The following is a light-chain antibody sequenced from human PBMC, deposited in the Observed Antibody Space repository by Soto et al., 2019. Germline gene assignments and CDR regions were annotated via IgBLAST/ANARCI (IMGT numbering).Light chain of an antibody. CDR3: QVYGNSPMYT. CDR1: QSVSNNA. Sequence: EIVLTQSPGTLSLSPGERATLSCRASQSVSNNALAWYQQKPGQAPRLLIYGASNRATGIPDVFSGSGSGTDFTPTIIRLEAEDFAVYYCQVYGNSPMYTFGQGTRLEIK. V-gene: IGKV3-20*01. CDR2: GAS. J-gene: IGKJ2*01.